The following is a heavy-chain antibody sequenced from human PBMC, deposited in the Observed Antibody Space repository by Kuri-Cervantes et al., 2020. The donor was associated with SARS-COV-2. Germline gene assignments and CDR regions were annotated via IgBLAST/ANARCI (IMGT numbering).Heavy chain of an antibody. CDR2: MSYDGKIR. CDR3: ARLELRYYDILTGQYYCYGMDV. V-gene: IGHV3-30*03. Sequence: GGSLRLSCAASGFTFSSHGMHWVRQAPGKGLEWLAVMSYDGKIRYNADSDKGRFFISRDSSTNTLFLQMNNLRPEDTAVYYCARLELRYYDILTGQYYCYGMDVWGQGTTVSVSS. D-gene: IGHD3-9*01. CDR1: GFTFSSHG. J-gene: IGHJ6*02.